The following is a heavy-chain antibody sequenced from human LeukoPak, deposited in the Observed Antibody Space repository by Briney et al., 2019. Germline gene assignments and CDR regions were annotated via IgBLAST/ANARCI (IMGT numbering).Heavy chain of an antibody. V-gene: IGHV1-69*05. J-gene: IGHJ3*02. D-gene: IGHD3-22*01. CDR3: ARDKNAYYYDETGAFDI. CDR2: IIPIFGTA. Sequence: ASVKVPCKASGGTLSSYAISWVRQAPGQGLEWMGRIIPIFGTANYAQKFQGRVTITTDESTSTAYMELSSLRSEDTAVYYCARDKNAYYYDETGAFDIWGQGTMVTVSS. CDR1: GGTLSSYA.